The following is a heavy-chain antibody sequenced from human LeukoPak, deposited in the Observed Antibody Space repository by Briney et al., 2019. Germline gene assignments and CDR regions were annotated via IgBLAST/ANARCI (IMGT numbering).Heavy chain of an antibody. J-gene: IGHJ4*02. CDR2: IYNGVNT. CDR1: GASVSSASY. V-gene: IGHV4-61*01. D-gene: IGHD6-13*01. Sequence: SETLSLTCTVSGASVSSASYWSWIRQPPGKGVEWIAHIYNGVNTNYNPSLKSRVTISVDTSKNQFSLKLSSVTAADTAVYYCARRIAAAAEDYWGQGTLVTVSS. CDR3: ARRIAAAAEDY.